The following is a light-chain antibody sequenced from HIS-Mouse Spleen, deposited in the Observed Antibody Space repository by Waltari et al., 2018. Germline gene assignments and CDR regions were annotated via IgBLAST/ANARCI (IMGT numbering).Light chain of an antibody. V-gene: IGLV1-40*01. Sequence: QSVLTPPPSVSAAPGQRVTISCTGSSSNIGAGSDVPWYQQLPGTAPKLLIYGNSNRPSGVPDRFSGSKSGTSASLAITGLQAEDEADYYCQSYDSSLSGSKVFGGGTKLTVL. J-gene: IGLJ3*02. CDR3: QSYDSSLSGSKV. CDR1: SSNIGAGSD. CDR2: GNS.